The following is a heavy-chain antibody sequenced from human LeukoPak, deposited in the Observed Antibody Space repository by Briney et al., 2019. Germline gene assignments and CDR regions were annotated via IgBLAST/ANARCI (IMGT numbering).Heavy chain of an antibody. Sequence: PGGSLRLSCAASGFTFSSYAMHWARQAPGKGLEWVAVISYDGSSKYYADSVKGRFTISRDNAKNSLYLQMNSLRAEDTAVYYCAREGNWGSFDYWGQGTLVTVSS. D-gene: IGHD7-27*01. CDR3: AREGNWGSFDY. CDR1: GFTFSSYA. V-gene: IGHV3-30-3*01. CDR2: ISYDGSSK. J-gene: IGHJ4*02.